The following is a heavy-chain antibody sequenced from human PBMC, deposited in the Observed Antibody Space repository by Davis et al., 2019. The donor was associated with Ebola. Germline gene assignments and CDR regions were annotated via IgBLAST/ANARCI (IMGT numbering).Heavy chain of an antibody. D-gene: IGHD3-22*01. CDR3: ARGGSYYDSSGYLFRFVAPDY. J-gene: IGHJ4*02. CDR2: MNPNSGNT. Sequence: ASVKVSCKASGYTFTSYDINWVRQATGQGLEWMGWMNPNSGNTGYAQKFQGRVTMTRNTSISTAYMELSSLRSEDTAVYYCARGGSYYDSSGYLFRFVAPDYWGQGTLVTVSS. V-gene: IGHV1-8*01. CDR1: GYTFTSYD.